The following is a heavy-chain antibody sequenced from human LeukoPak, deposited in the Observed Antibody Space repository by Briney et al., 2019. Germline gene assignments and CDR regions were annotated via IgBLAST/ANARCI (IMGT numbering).Heavy chain of an antibody. CDR1: GFTFSSYS. CDR3: ARVAFYDFWSGYTPPMDV. CDR2: ISSSSSYI. D-gene: IGHD3-3*01. V-gene: IGHV3-21*01. J-gene: IGHJ6*02. Sequence: GGSLRLSCAASGFTFSSYSMNWVRQAPGKGLEWVSSISSSSSYIYYADSVKGRFTISRDNAKNSLYLQMNSLRAEDTAVYYCARVAFYDFWSGYTPPMDVWGQGTTVTVSS.